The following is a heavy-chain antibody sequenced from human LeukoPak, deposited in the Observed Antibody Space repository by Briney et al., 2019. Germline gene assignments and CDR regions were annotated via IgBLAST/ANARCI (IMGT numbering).Heavy chain of an antibody. Sequence: GVSVKVSCKVSGYTLTELSMHWVRQAPGKGLEWMGGFDPEDGETIYAQKFQGRVTMTEDTSTDTAYMELSSLRSEDTAVYYCATDLQWLRGFDPWGQGTLVTVSS. V-gene: IGHV1-24*01. CDR3: ATDLQWLRGFDP. D-gene: IGHD5-12*01. CDR1: GYTLTELS. CDR2: FDPEDGET. J-gene: IGHJ5*02.